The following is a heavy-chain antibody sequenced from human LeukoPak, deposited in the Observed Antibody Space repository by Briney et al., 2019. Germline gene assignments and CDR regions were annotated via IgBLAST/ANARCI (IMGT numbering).Heavy chain of an antibody. Sequence: PGGSLRLSCAASGFTFSSYSMNWVRQAPGKGLEWVSSISSSSSYIYYADSVKGRFTISRDNAKNSLYLQMNSLRAEDTAVYYCAREYCSGGSCYSNWFGRWGQGTLVTVSS. J-gene: IGHJ5*02. D-gene: IGHD2-15*01. CDR3: AREYCSGGSCYSNWFGR. CDR2: ISSSSSYI. V-gene: IGHV3-21*01. CDR1: GFTFSSYS.